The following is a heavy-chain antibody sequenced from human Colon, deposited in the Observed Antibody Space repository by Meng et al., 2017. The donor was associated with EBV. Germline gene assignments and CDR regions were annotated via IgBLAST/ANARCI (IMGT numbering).Heavy chain of an antibody. V-gene: IGHV4-34*01. CDR1: GGSFSAYY. Sequence: HQPEWCSRLVTPSATWSVACGVYGGSFSAYYLHGIRQPLGKGLECIGEINPSGSTHYNPSLKSRLTISVDTSKNQFSLKLSSVTAADTAVYYCARGDGSGSGNWFDPWGQGTPVTVSS. CDR3: ARGDGSGSGNWFDP. J-gene: IGHJ5*02. CDR2: INPSGST. D-gene: IGHD3-10*01.